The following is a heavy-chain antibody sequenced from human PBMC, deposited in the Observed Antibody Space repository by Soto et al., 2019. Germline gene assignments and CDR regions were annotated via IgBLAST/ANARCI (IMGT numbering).Heavy chain of an antibody. CDR3: ATRSPLSVAGPFDY. CDR2: INHSGST. D-gene: IGHD6-19*01. Sequence: SETLSLTCAVYGGSFSGYYWSWIRQPPGKGLEWIGEINHSGSTNYNPSLKSRVTISVDTSKNQFSLKLSSVTAADTAVYYCATRSPLSVAGPFDYWGQGTLVTVSS. J-gene: IGHJ4*02. V-gene: IGHV4-34*01. CDR1: GGSFSGYY.